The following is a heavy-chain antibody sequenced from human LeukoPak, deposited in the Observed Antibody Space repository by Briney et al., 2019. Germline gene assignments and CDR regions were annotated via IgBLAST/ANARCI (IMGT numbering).Heavy chain of an antibody. CDR2: ISSSSSTI. CDR3: ARVGDYYYYMDV. Sequence: GGSLRLSCAASGFTFSSYSMNWVRQAPGKGLEWGSYISSSSSTIYYADSVKGRFTISRDSAKNSLHLQMNSLRAEDTAVYYCARVGDYYYYMDVWGKGTTVTVSS. CDR1: GFTFSSYS. J-gene: IGHJ6*03. D-gene: IGHD3-3*01. V-gene: IGHV3-48*04.